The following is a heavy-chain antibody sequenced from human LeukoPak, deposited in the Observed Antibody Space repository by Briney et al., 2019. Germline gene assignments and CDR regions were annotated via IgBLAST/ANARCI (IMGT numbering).Heavy chain of an antibody. CDR3: ARGAPTTRIGAGRFDY. D-gene: IGHD5-12*01. Sequence: GASVKVSCKAFGYSLTNYYVHGVRQAPGQGLQWMGEINPSGGSTSYAQKFQGRITVTRDTYTNTVYMDLSSLRSEDTATYYCARGAPTTRIGAGRFDYWGQGSLLTVAS. CDR2: INPSGGST. J-gene: IGHJ4*02. V-gene: IGHV1-46*01. CDR1: GYSLTNYY.